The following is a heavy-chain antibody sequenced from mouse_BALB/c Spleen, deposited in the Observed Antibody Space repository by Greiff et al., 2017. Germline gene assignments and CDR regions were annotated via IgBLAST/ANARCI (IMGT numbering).Heavy chain of an antibody. V-gene: IGHV5-17*02. Sequence: EVNVVESGGGLVQPGGSLKLSCAASGFTFSSFGMHWVRQAPEKGLEWVAYISSGSSTIYYADTVKGRFTISRDNPKNTLFLQMTSLRSEDTAMYYCARSGLLRLDFDYWGQGTTLTVSS. CDR3: ARSGLLRLDFDY. CDR2: ISSGSSTI. J-gene: IGHJ2*01. D-gene: IGHD1-2*01. CDR1: GFTFSSFG.